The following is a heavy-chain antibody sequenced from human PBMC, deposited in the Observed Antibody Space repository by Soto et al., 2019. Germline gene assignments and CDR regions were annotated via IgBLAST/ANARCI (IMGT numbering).Heavy chain of an antibody. Sequence: GGSLRLSCAASGFTFSSYSMNWVRQAPGKGLEWVSSISSSSSYIYYADSVKGRFTISRDNAKNSLYLQMNSLRAEDTAVYYWAREAGHGYCSSTSCYVKGYYGMDVWGQGTTVTVSS. J-gene: IGHJ6*02. CDR3: AREAGHGYCSSTSCYVKGYYGMDV. D-gene: IGHD2-2*03. V-gene: IGHV3-21*01. CDR2: ISSSSSYI. CDR1: GFTFSSYS.